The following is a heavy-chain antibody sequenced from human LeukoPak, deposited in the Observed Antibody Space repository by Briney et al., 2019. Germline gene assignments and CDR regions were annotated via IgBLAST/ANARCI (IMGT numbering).Heavy chain of an antibody. CDR2: INHSGST. Sequence: SETLSLTCAVYGGSFSGXXXSWIRQPPGXGXEXIGEINHSGSTNYNPSLKSRVTISVDTSKNQFSLKLSSVTAADTAVYYCARAGSRIIMVPDVRGQGTTVTVSS. D-gene: IGHD3-10*01. J-gene: IGHJ6*02. CDR3: ARAGSRIIMVPDV. CDR1: GGSFSGXX. V-gene: IGHV4-34*01.